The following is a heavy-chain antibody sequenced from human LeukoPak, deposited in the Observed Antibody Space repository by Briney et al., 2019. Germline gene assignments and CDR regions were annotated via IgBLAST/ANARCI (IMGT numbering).Heavy chain of an antibody. J-gene: IGHJ4*02. CDR1: GGSISSYY. CDR2: IYYSGST. D-gene: IGHD1-26*01. Sequence: SETLSLTCTVSGGSISSYYWSWIRQPPGKGLEWIGYIYYSGSTNYNPSLKSRVTISVDTSKNQFSLKLSSVTAADTAVYYCARGRRQYSGSFLIDYWGQGTLVTVSS. V-gene: IGHV4-59*12. CDR3: ARGRRQYSGSFLIDY.